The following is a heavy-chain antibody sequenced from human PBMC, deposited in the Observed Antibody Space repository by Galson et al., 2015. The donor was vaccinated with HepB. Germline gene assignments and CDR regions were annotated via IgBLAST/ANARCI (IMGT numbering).Heavy chain of an antibody. Sequence: SLRLSCAASGFTFSSYAMHWVRQAPGKGLEWVAVISYDGSNKYYADSVKGRFTISRDNSKNTLYLQMNSLRAEDTAVYYCARDPNDFDWLLWTQGGEYYFDYWGQGTLVTVSS. J-gene: IGHJ4*02. D-gene: IGHD3-9*01. V-gene: IGHV3-30-3*01. CDR3: ARDPNDFDWLLWTQGGEYYFDY. CDR1: GFTFSSYA. CDR2: ISYDGSNK.